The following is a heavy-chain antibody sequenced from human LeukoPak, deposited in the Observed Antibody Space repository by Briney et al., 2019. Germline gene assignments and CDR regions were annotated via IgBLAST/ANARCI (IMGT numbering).Heavy chain of an antibody. CDR3: ARDRGIHGWLDP. Sequence: PGGSLRLSCAASGFTFSSYAMSWVRQAPGKGLEWVSAISGSGGSTYYADSVKGRFTISRDNAKNSLYLQMNSLRAEDTAVYYCARDRGIHGWLDPWGQGTLVTVSS. CDR2: ISGSGGST. V-gene: IGHV3-23*01. J-gene: IGHJ5*02. CDR1: GFTFSSYA. D-gene: IGHD3-10*01.